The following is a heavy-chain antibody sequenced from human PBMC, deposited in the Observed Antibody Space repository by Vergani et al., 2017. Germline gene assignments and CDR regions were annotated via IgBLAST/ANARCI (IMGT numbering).Heavy chain of an antibody. J-gene: IGHJ4*02. CDR1: EYSFGSYW. CDR2: IYPADSDT. Sequence: EVQLVQSGAEMRKPGESLQISCKGSEYSFGSYWIGWVRQMPGKGLEWMGIIYPADSDTSYSPSFQGQVTISADKSISTAFLQWDSLKASDTALYYCARHTTYTDSWGQGTLVTVSS. CDR3: ARHTTYTDS. V-gene: IGHV5-51*01. D-gene: IGHD1-1*01.